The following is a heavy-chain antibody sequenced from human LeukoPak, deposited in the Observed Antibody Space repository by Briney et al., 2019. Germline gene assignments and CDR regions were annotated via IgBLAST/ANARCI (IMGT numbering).Heavy chain of an antibody. V-gene: IGHV3-53*01. J-gene: IGHJ4*02. CDR1: GLTVSSNY. D-gene: IGHD3-10*01. CDR2: IYSGGST. CDR3: ARNGASGSYYKGSSLFDY. Sequence: GGSLRLSCAASGLTVSSNYMSWVRQAPGKGLEWVSVIYSGGSTYYADSVKGRFTISRDNSKSTLYLQMNSLRAEDTAVYYCARNGASGSYYKGSSLFDYWGQGTLVTVSS.